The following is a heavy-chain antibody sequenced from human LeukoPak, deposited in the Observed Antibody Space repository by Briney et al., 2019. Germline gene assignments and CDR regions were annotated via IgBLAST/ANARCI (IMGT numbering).Heavy chain of an antibody. CDR2: INHSGST. CDR3: ARRVSGGTYYFDY. D-gene: IGHD1/OR15-1a*01. CDR1: GGSFSGYY. J-gene: IGHJ4*02. Sequence: SETLSLTCAVYGGSFSGYYWSWIRQPPGKGLEWIGEINHSGSTNYNPSLKSRVTISVDTSKDQSSLKLSSVTAADTAVYYCARRVSGGTYYFDYWGQGTLVTVSS. V-gene: IGHV4-34*01.